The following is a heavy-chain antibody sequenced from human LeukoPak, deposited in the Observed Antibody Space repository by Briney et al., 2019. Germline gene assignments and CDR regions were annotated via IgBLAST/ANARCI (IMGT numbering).Heavy chain of an antibody. D-gene: IGHD4-11*01. CDR2: IYYSGST. Sequence: SETLSLTCTVSGGSISSTSYYWGWIRQPPGKGLEWIGNIYYSGSTYYNPSLKSRVTISVDTSNYQFSLKVRSVTAADTAVYYCARGYSQARYSDYPSYYYYYMDVWGKGTTVTVSS. CDR3: ARGYSQARYSDYPSYYYYYMDV. V-gene: IGHV4-39*07. CDR1: GGSISSTSYY. J-gene: IGHJ6*03.